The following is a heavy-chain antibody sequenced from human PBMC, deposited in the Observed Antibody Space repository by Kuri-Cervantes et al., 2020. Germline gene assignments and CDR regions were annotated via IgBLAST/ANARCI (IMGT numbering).Heavy chain of an antibody. D-gene: IGHD6-6*01. CDR2: IIPIFGTA. J-gene: IGHJ5*02. CDR1: GGTFSSYA. V-gene: IGHV1-69*06. CDR3: AREAAFGSSSWFDP. Sequence: SVKVSCKAPGGTFSSYAISWVRQAPGQGLEWMGGIIPIFGTANYAQKFQGRVTITADKSTSTAYMELSSLRSEDTAVYYCAREAAFGSSSWFDPWGQGTLVTVSS.